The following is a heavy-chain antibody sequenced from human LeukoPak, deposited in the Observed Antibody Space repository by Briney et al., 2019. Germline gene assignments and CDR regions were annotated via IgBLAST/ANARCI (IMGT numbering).Heavy chain of an antibody. CDR2: IIYDGSNK. D-gene: IGHD5-24*01. Sequence: GGSLRLSCAASGFTFSSYGMHWVRQAPGKGLEWGALIIYDGSNKYYTDSVKGRFTISRDNSKNTLYLQMNSLRAEDTAMYYCAKGMATKYYFDYWGQGTLVTVSS. CDR3: AKGMATKYYFDY. CDR1: GFTFSSYG. V-gene: IGHV3-30*18. J-gene: IGHJ4*02.